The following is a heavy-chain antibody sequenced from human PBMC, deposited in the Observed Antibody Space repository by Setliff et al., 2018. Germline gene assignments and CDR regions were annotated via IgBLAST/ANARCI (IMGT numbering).Heavy chain of an antibody. J-gene: IGHJ4*02. D-gene: IGHD1-1*01. CDR1: GFSFSSYA. Sequence: PGGSLRLSCAASGFSFSSYAMSWVRQAPGKGLEWVSTIIGSGISTYYADSVQGRFTIFRESSKNTLYLYMTSLRAEDTAVYYCAKPQLELRWGFESWGQGTLVTVSS. V-gene: IGHV3-23*01. CDR3: AKPQLELRWGFES. CDR2: IIGSGIST.